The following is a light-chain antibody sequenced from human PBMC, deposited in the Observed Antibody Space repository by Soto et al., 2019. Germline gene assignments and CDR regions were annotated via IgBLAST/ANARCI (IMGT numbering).Light chain of an antibody. CDR1: TSDVGSYKY. V-gene: IGLV2-14*01. Sequence: QPVLTQPASVSGSLGQSITISCTGTTSDVGSYKYVSWYQQHPGKAPKLMIYEVTNRPSGVSNRFSGSKSGNTASLTISGLRAEDEADYFCSSYTDNKNIPYVFGTGTKLTVL. CDR3: SSYTDNKNIPYV. CDR2: EVT. J-gene: IGLJ1*01.